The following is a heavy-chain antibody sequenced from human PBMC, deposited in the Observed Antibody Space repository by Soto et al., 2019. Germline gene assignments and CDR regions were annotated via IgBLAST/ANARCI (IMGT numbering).Heavy chain of an antibody. D-gene: IGHD6-13*01. CDR1: GGSISSGGYY. V-gene: IGHV4-31*03. J-gene: IGHJ6*03. Sequence: PSETLSLTCTVSGGSISSGGYYWSWIRQHPGKGLEWIGYIYYSGSTYYNPSLKSRVTISVDTSKNQFSLKLSSVTAADTAVYYCARVLESGIAAAGYYYYYYYMDVWGKGTTVTVSS. CDR2: IYYSGST. CDR3: ARVLESGIAAAGYYYYYYYMDV.